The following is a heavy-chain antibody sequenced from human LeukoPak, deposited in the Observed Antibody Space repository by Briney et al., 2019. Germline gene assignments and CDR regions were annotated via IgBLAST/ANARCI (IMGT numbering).Heavy chain of an antibody. J-gene: IGHJ4*02. D-gene: IGHD2-2*01. CDR3: AKGPLRGTAAAIDY. CDR2: IKEDGTLA. CDR1: GFNFGNHW. V-gene: IGHV3-7*01. Sequence: PGGSLRLSCAASGFNFGNHWMDWVRQAPGQGLEWVANIKEDGTLAYYADSVKGRFTISRDISTDTLWLQMDSLRTEDTAVYYCAKGPLRGTAAAIDYWGQGTLVTVSS.